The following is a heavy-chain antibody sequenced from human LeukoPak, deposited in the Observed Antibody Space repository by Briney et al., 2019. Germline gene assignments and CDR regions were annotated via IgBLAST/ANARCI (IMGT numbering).Heavy chain of an antibody. D-gene: IGHD1-26*01. V-gene: IGHV3-23*01. Sequence: GGSLRLSCAASGFTFSSSAMSWVRQAPGKGLEWVSTISGSDSSTYYADSVKGRFTISRDNSKNTLYLQMNSLRAEDTAVYYCAKDQVGAQPYYFDYWGQGTLVTVSS. CDR3: AKDQVGAQPYYFDY. J-gene: IGHJ4*02. CDR1: GFTFSSSA. CDR2: ISGSDSST.